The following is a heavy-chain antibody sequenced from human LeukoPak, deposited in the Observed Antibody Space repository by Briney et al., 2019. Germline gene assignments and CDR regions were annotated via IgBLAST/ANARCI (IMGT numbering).Heavy chain of an antibody. J-gene: IGHJ6*03. CDR1: GYSFSNYG. CDR2: ISAYNDLT. V-gene: IGHV1-18*01. CDR3: AREVEGANNMDV. Sequence: ASMKVSCKASGYSFSNYGISWVRQAPGQGLEWMGWISAYNDLTKYAEKLQGRVTMTTDTSTSTAYLELRSLRSDDTAVYYCAREVEGANNMDVWGKGTTVTVSS. D-gene: IGHD1-26*01.